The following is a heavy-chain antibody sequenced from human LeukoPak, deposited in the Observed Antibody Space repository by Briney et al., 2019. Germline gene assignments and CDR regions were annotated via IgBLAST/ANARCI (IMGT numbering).Heavy chain of an antibody. Sequence: PGGSLRLSCAASGFIFSNYGMNWVRQAPGKGLEWVSVIYSGGSTYYADSVKGRFTISRDNSKNTLYLQMNSLRAEDTAVYYCARERYDFWSGYSYYFDYWGQGTLVTVSS. D-gene: IGHD3-3*01. CDR1: GFIFSNYG. CDR3: ARERYDFWSGYSYYFDY. V-gene: IGHV3-53*01. CDR2: IYSGGST. J-gene: IGHJ4*02.